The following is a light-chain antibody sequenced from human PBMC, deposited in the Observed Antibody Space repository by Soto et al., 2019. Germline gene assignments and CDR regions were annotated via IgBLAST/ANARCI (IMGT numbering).Light chain of an antibody. CDR3: SSYTSSAILV. V-gene: IGLV2-14*01. CDR2: DVN. CDR1: TGDLGGSDY. Sequence: QSVLTQPASVSGSPGQSITISCTGSTGDLGGSDYVSWYQQHPGKAPKLMIYDVNNRPSGVSNRFSGSKSDNTASLTISGLQAEDEADYYCSSYTSSAILVFGGGTKVTVL. J-gene: IGLJ2*01.